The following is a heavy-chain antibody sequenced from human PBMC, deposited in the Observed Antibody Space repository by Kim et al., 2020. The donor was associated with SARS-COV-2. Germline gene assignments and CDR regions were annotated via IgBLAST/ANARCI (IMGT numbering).Heavy chain of an antibody. V-gene: IGHV3-23*01. CDR2: IDGSDGTT. D-gene: IGHD2-21*01. Sequence: GGSLRLSCTTSGFTFTGYAMSWVRQAPGKGLEWVSSIDGSDGTTYYVDSVKGRFTISRDNSKNTLYLQMSTLRADDTAVYYCMKGGWGSIWDPWVQGTLV. CDR1: GFTFTGYA. J-gene: IGHJ5*02. CDR3: MKGGWGSIWDP.